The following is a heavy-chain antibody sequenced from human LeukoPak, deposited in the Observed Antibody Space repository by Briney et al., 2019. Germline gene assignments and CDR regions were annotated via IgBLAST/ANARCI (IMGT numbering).Heavy chain of an antibody. D-gene: IGHD1-26*01. J-gene: IGHJ3*02. CDR1: GGSISSHY. V-gene: IGHV4-59*11. Sequence: PSETLSLTCTVSGGSISSHYWSWIRQPPGKGLEWIGYIYYSGSTNYNPSLKSRVTISVDTSKNQFSLKLSSVTAADTAVYYCARGRIVGATRDAFDIWGQGTMDTVSS. CDR3: ARGRIVGATRDAFDI. CDR2: IYYSGST.